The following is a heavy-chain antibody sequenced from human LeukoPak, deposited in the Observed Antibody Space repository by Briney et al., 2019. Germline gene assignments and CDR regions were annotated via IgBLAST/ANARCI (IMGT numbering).Heavy chain of an antibody. CDR1: GFTVSSNY. D-gene: IGHD6-19*01. V-gene: IGHV3-7*01. CDR3: ARALAVAGTGY. CDR2: IKEDGSEK. Sequence: GGSLRLSCAASGFTVSSNYMSWVRQAPGKGLEWVANIKEDGSEKYYVDSVKGRFTISRDNAKNSLYLQMNSLRVEDTAVYYCARALAVAGTGYWGQGTLVTVSS. J-gene: IGHJ4*02.